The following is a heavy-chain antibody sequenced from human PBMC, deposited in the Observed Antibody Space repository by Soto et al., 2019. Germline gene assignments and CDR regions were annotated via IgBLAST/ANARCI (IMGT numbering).Heavy chain of an antibody. CDR2: INHSGST. V-gene: IGHV4-34*01. D-gene: IGHD4-17*01. CDR3: ARALDYGDYGGHWYFDL. Sequence: QVQLQQWGAGLLKPSETLSLTCAVYGGSFSGYYWSWIRQPPGKGLEWIGEINHSGSTNYNPSLKSRVTISADPSKHQFSLKLSSVTPADTAVYYCARALDYGDYGGHWYFDLWGRGTLVTVSS. CDR1: GGSFSGYY. J-gene: IGHJ2*01.